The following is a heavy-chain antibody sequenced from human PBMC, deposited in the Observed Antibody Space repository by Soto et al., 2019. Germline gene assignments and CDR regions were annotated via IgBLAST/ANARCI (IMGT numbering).Heavy chain of an antibody. D-gene: IGHD3-22*01. CDR1: GGTFSSYA. J-gene: IGHJ4*02. CDR2: IIPIFGTA. CDR3: ARGPYYYDSSGSHPSDY. V-gene: IGHV1-69*13. Sequence: SVKVSCKASGGTFSSYAISWVRQAPGQGLEWMGGIIPIFGTANYAQKFQGRVTITADESTSTAYMELSSLRSEDTAVYYCARGPYYYDSSGSHPSDYWGQGTLVTVSS.